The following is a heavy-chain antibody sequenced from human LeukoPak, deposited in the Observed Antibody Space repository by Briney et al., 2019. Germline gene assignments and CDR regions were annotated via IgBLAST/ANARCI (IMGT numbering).Heavy chain of an antibody. V-gene: IGHV4-59*01. CDR2: IYYSGST. CDR1: GGSISSYY. Sequence: PSETLSLTCTVSGGSISSYYWSWIRQPPGKGLEWIGYIYYSGSTNYNPSLKSRVTISVDTSKNQFSLKLSSVTAADTAVYYCAREAAAGTPGHGAGGSFDYWGQGTLVTVSS. J-gene: IGHJ4*02. D-gene: IGHD6-13*01. CDR3: AREAAAGTPGHGAGGSFDY.